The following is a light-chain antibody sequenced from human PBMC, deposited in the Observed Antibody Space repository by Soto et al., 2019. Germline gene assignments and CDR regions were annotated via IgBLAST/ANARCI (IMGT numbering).Light chain of an antibody. Sequence: QSVLTQPTSASGTPGQRGTISCSGSSSNIGNKTVNWYQQLPGTAPKLLIYSNNQRPSGVPDRFSGSKSGTSASLAISGLQSEDEADYYCAAWDDRLNGVVFGGGTKVTVL. CDR3: AAWDDRLNGVV. CDR2: SNN. CDR1: SSNIGNKT. J-gene: IGLJ2*01. V-gene: IGLV1-44*01.